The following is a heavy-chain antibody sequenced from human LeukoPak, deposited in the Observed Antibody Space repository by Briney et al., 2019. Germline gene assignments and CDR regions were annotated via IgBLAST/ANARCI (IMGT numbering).Heavy chain of an antibody. CDR1: GGSFSGYY. Sequence: PSETLSLTCAVYGGSFSGYYWSWIRQPPGKGLEWIGEINHSGSTNYNPSLKSRVTISVDTSKNQFSLKLSSVTAADTAVYYCARAPRNYYYMDVWGKGTTVTVSS. CDR3: ARAPRNYYYMDV. CDR2: INHSGST. J-gene: IGHJ6*03. V-gene: IGHV4-34*01.